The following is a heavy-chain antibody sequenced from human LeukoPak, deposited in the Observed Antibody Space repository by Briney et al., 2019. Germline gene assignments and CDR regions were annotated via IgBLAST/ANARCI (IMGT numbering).Heavy chain of an antibody. CDR1: GYSFTSSW. J-gene: IGHJ3*02. Sequence: GESLKISCKGSGYSFTSSWIGWVRQMPGKGLEWMGIIYPGDSDTRYSPSFQGQVTISADKSISTTYLQWSSLKASDTAMYYCARRSYYDSTAYDAFDIWGQGTMVTVSS. CDR3: ARRSYYDSTAYDAFDI. D-gene: IGHD3-22*01. CDR2: IYPGDSDT. V-gene: IGHV5-51*01.